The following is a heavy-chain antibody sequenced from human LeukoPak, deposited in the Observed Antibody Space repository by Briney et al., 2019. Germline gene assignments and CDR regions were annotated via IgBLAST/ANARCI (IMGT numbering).Heavy chain of an antibody. CDR1: GFTFSDYY. CDR3: VRESFYYFNY. V-gene: IGHV3-11*04. Sequence: KPGGSLRLSCAASGFTFSDYYISWIRQAPGKGLEWVSYISSSGSTIYYADSVKGRFTISRDNGKNSLYLQMNSLRAEDTALYYCVRESFYYFNYWGQGTLVTVSS. CDR2: ISSSGSTI. J-gene: IGHJ4*02.